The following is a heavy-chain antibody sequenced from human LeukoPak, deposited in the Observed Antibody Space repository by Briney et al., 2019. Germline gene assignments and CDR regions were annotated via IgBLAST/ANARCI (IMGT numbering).Heavy chain of an antibody. Sequence: GGSLRLSCAASGFTVSSNYMSWVRQAPGEGLEWVSVIYSGGSTYYADSVKGRFTISRDNSKNTLYLQMNSLRAEDTAVYYCARSSDYTPQSWGQGTLVTVSS. CDR1: GFTVSSNY. CDR2: IYSGGST. D-gene: IGHD4-11*01. V-gene: IGHV3-53*01. J-gene: IGHJ5*02. CDR3: ARSSDYTPQS.